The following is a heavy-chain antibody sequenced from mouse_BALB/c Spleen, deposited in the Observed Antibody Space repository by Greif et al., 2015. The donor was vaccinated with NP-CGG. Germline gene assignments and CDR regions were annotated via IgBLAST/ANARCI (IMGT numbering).Heavy chain of an antibody. CDR2: INSNGGST. CDR3: ARHKLGDGYSFYAMDY. CDR1: GFTFSSYY. J-gene: IGHJ4*01. D-gene: IGHD2-3*01. Sequence: EVKLMESGGGLVKLGGSLKLSCAASGFTFSSYYMSWVRQTPEKRLELVAAINSNGGSTYYPDTVKGRFTISRDNAKNTLYLQMSSLKSEDTALYYCARHKLGDGYSFYAMDYWGQGTSVTVSS. V-gene: IGHV5-6-2*01.